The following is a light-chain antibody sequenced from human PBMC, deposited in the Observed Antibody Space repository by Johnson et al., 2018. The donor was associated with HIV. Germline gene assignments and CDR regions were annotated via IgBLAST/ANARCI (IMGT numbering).Light chain of an antibody. CDR2: ENN. J-gene: IGLJ1*01. Sequence: SVLTQPPSVSAAPGQKVTISCSGSSSNIGNNYVSWYQQLPGTAPKLLIYENNKRPSGIPDRFSGSKSGTSATLGITGLQTGDESDYYCGTLDISLSALFGTGTKVTVL. CDR3: GTLDISLSAL. V-gene: IGLV1-51*02. CDR1: SSNIGNNY.